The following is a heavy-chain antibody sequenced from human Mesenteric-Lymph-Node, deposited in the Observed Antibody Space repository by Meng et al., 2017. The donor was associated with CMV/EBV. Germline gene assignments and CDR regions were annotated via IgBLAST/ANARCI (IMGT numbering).Heavy chain of an antibody. V-gene: IGHV3-9*01. CDR2: ISWNSGNI. CDR3: AKDSDYGNAFDI. J-gene: IGHJ3*02. D-gene: IGHD4-17*01. Sequence: SLKISCAASGFTFDDYAMHWVRLPPGKGLEWVSGISWNSGNIDYADSVKGRFTISRDNAKTSLYLQMNSLRAEDTAFYYCAKDSDYGNAFDIWGQGTMVTVSS. CDR1: GFTFDDYA.